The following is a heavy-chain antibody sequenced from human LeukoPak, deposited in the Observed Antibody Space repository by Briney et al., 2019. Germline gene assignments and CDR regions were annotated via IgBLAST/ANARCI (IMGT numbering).Heavy chain of an antibody. CDR1: RATFTASH. CDR3: ARVVGWSPFDS. V-gene: IGHV1-2*02. CDR2: INADSGAT. J-gene: IGHJ4*02. D-gene: IGHD2-15*01. Sequence: ASVKVSCKASRATFTASHIHWLRQAPGQXXEWMGWINADSGATKYPQKFEGRVTITRDTSVSTAYMELSRLKSDDTGVYYCARVVGWSPFDSWGRGTLVTVSS.